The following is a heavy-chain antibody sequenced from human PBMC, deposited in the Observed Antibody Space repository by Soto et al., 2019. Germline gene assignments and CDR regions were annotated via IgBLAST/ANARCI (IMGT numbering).Heavy chain of an antibody. D-gene: IGHD5-12*01. V-gene: IGHV1-3*01. CDR1: GYTFTSYA. CDR3: ARENIVAMIGCMDV. J-gene: IGHJ6*02. Sequence: GASVKVSCKASGYTFTSYAMHWVRQAPGQRLEWMGWINAGNGNTKYSQKFQDRVTMTRDTSTSTVYMELSSLRSEDTAVYYCARENIVAMIGCMDVWGQGTTVTVSS. CDR2: INAGNGNT.